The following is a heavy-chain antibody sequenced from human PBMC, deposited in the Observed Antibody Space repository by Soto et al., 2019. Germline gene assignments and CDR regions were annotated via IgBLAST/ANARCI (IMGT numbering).Heavy chain of an antibody. V-gene: IGHV1-3*01. CDR3: ARAPLSRQLVLGVFWFDP. D-gene: IGHD6-13*01. J-gene: IGHJ5*02. Sequence: FQGRVTITRDTSASTAYMELSSLRSEDTAVYYCARAPLSRQLVLGVFWFDPWGQGTLVTVSS.